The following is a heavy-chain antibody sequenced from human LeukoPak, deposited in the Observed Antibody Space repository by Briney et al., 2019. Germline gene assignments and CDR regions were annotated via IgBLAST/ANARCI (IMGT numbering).Heavy chain of an antibody. CDR2: ISADSATT. Sequence: PGGSLRLSCAASGFNFGSYSMTWVRQAPGKGLEWVSVISADSATTFYADSVKGRFTISRDNAKNTVFLQMSSLRAEDTALYYCAKDVGYYEPLDAFDIWGQGTMVTVSS. V-gene: IGHV3-23*01. CDR3: AKDVGYYEPLDAFDI. D-gene: IGHD3-22*01. J-gene: IGHJ3*02. CDR1: GFNFGSYS.